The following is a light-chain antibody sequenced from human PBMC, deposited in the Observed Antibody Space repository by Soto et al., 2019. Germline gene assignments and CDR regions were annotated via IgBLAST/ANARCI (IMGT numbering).Light chain of an antibody. CDR2: WAS. CDR1: QSVLYSSNNNNY. Sequence: DIVMTQSPDSLAVSLGERATINCKSSQSVLYSSNNNNYLAWYQQRPGQPPQLLIYWASTRESGVPDRFSGSGSGTDFTLTISSLQAEDVDVYYCQKYYDTNLTLGGGTK. V-gene: IGKV4-1*01. CDR3: QKYYDTNLT. J-gene: IGKJ4*01.